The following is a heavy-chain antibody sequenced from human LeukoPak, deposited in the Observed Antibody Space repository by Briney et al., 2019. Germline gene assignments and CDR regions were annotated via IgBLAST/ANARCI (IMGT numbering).Heavy chain of an antibody. D-gene: IGHD3-22*01. CDR1: GYIFTNYW. CDR2: IYPDDSDT. J-gene: IGHJ4*02. Sequence: GESLKISCKGSGYIFTNYWIAWVRQMPGKGLEWMGIIYPDDSDTRYSPSFQGQVTISADKSISTAYLQWSNLKASDTAMYYCARRSYYDSGGYYYGFWGQGTLVTVSS. CDR3: ARRSYYDSGGYYYGF. V-gene: IGHV5-51*01.